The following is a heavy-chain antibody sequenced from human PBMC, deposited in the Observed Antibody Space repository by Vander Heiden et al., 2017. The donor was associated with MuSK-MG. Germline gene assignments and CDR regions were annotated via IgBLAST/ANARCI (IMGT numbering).Heavy chain of an antibody. V-gene: IGHV4-34*01. CDR2: INHSGST. CDR3: ASGRRDREEEYYYDSSGYWPLRYFDY. CDR1: GGSFSGYY. D-gene: IGHD3-22*01. Sequence: QVQLQQWGAGLLKPSETLSLTCAVYGGSFSGYYWSWIRQPPGKGLEWIGEINHSGSTNYNPSLKSRVTISVDTSKNQFSLKLSSVTAADTAVYYCASGRRDREEEYYYDSSGYWPLRYFDYWGQGTLVTVSS. J-gene: IGHJ4*02.